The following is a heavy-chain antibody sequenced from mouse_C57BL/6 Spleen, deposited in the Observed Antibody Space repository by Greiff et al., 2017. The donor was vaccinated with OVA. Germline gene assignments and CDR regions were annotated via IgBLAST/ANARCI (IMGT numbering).Heavy chain of an antibody. CDR2: LSSGGSYT. J-gene: IGHJ3*01. D-gene: IGHD4-1*01. V-gene: IGHV5-6*01. CDR1: GFTFSSYG. Sequence: EVQRVESGGDLVKPGGSLKLSCAASGFTFSSYGMSWVRQTPDKRLEWVATLSSGGSYTYYPDSVKGRFTISRDNAKNTLYLQMSSLKSEDTAMYYCARQTGTGGFAYWGQGTLVTVSA. CDR3: ARQTGTGGFAY.